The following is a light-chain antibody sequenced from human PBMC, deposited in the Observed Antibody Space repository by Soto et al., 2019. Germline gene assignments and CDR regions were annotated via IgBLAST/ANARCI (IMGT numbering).Light chain of an antibody. CDR3: AAWDESPNVPV. CDR1: NSNIGRNT. Sequence: VLTQPPSASGTPGQRVTISCSGSNSNIGRNTVNWYQQLPGAAPNLLIYSDNQRPSGVPDRFSGSKSGTSASLAISGLQSEDEADYYCAAWDESPNVPVFGGGTKLTVL. J-gene: IGLJ3*02. V-gene: IGLV1-44*01. CDR2: SDN.